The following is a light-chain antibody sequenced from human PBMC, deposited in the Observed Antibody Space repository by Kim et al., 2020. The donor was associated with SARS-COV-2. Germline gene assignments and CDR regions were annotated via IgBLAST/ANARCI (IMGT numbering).Light chain of an antibody. Sequence: TSRYLAWYQQKVGQSPRLLIYGASNRATGIPERFSGSGSGTDFTLTISSLAPEDFAVYYCQQYGTSRTFGQGTKVEIK. CDR3: QQYGTSRT. CDR1: TSRY. CDR2: GAS. J-gene: IGKJ1*01. V-gene: IGKV3-20*01.